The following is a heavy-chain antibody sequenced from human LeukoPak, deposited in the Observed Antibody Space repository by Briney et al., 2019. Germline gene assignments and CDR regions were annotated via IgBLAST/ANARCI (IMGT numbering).Heavy chain of an antibody. CDR3: VRGVRYFDY. CDR1: GGSISSGGYS. D-gene: IGHD3-10*01. CDR2: IYHSGST. Sequence: SETLSLTCVVSGGSISSGGYSWSWIRQPPGKGLEWIGYIYHSGSTDYNPSLKSRVTMAVDRSKNQFSLKLNSATAADTAVYYCVRGVRYFDYWGQGTLVIVSS. V-gene: IGHV4-30-2*01. J-gene: IGHJ4*02.